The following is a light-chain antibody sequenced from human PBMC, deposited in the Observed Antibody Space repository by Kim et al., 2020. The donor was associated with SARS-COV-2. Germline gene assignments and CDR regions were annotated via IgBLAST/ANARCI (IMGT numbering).Light chain of an antibody. CDR3: NSRDSSGNHLV. J-gene: IGLJ2*01. V-gene: IGLV3-19*01. Sequence: KTVRITXQGDSRRSYYAXWXQQXPGQAPVLVIYGKNNRPSGIPDRFSGSSSGNTASLTITGAQAEDXADYYCNSRDSSGNHLVFGGGTQLTVL. CDR2: GKN. CDR1: SRRSYY.